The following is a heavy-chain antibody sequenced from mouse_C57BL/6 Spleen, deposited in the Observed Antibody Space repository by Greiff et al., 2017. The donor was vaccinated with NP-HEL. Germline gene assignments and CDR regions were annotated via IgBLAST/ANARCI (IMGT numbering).Heavy chain of an antibody. Sequence: QVQLQQPGAELVKPGASVKLSCKASGYTFTSYWMHWVKQRPGQGLEWIGMIHTNSGSTNYNEKFKSKATLTVHKSSITAYMQLSSLTSEGSAVYYCARSGTAFFDYWGQGTTLTVSS. CDR3: ARSGTAFFDY. CDR1: GYTFTSYW. CDR2: IHTNSGST. D-gene: IGHD4-1*01. V-gene: IGHV1-64*01. J-gene: IGHJ2*01.